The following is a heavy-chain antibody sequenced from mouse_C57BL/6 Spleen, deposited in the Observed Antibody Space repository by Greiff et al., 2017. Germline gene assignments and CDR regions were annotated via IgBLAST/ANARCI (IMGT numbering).Heavy chain of an antibody. V-gene: IGHV1-72*01. CDR1: GYTFTSYW. D-gene: IGHD2-4*01. CDR2: IDPNSGGT. CDR3: ARGDDYDGFAY. Sequence: QVQLQQPGAELVKPGASVKLSCKASGYTFTSYWMHWVKQRPGRGLGWIGRIDPNSGGTKYNEKFKSKATLTVDKPSSTAYMQLSSLTSEDSAVYYCARGDDYDGFAYWGQGTLVTVSA. J-gene: IGHJ3*01.